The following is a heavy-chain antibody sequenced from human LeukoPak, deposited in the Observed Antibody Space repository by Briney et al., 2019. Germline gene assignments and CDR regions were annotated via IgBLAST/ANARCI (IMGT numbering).Heavy chain of an antibody. J-gene: IGHJ3*02. D-gene: IGHD3-16*02. CDR3: ARAIYDYVWGSYRLDAFDI. V-gene: IGHV3-11*01. CDR1: GFTFSDYY. Sequence: GGSLRLSCAASGFTFSDYYMSWIRQAPGKGLEWVSYISSSGSTIYYADSVKGRLTISRDNAKNSLYLQMNSLRAEDTAVYYCARAIYDYVWGSYRLDAFDIWGQGTMVTVSS. CDR2: ISSSGSTI.